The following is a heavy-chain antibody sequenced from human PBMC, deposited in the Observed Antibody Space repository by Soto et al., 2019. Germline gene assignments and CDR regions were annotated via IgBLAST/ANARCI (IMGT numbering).Heavy chain of an antibody. CDR1: GYSFTTDG. Sequence: QVQLVQSRGEVKKPGASVKVSCKTSGYSFTTDGISWVRQAPGQGLEWMGWISGYNGNTNYAQKLKGRLTMTTDTSTSTAYRELRSLTSDDTAVYYCAREGPAPYYYYGMDVWGQGSTVTVSS. CDR3: AREGPAPYYYYGMDV. J-gene: IGHJ6*02. CDR2: ISGYNGNT. V-gene: IGHV1-18*01.